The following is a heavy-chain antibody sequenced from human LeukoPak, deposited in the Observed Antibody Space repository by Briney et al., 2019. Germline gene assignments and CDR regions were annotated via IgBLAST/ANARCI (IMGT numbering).Heavy chain of an antibody. CDR3: ATTYYNILTGLS. CDR2: IIPIFGTA. Sequence: SVRVSCKASGGTFSSYAISWVRQAPGQGLEWMGGIIPIFGTANYAQKFQGRVTITADESTSTAYMELSSLRSEDTAVYYCATTYYNILTGLSWGQGTLVTVSS. J-gene: IGHJ4*02. CDR1: GGTFSSYA. D-gene: IGHD3-9*01. V-gene: IGHV1-69*13.